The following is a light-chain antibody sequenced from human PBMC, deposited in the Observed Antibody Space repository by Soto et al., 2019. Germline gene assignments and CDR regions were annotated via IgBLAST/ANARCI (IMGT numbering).Light chain of an antibody. CDR1: QSVSTI. CDR3: QQRTYWPWT. V-gene: IGKV3-15*01. Sequence: EIVMTQSPATLSVSQGERTTLSCRASQSVSTILAWYQQKPGQAPRLLIYGASTRATGIPVRFSGSGSGTDFTLTISSLEPEDFAVYYCQQRTYWPWTFGQGTKVDIK. J-gene: IGKJ1*01. CDR2: GAS.